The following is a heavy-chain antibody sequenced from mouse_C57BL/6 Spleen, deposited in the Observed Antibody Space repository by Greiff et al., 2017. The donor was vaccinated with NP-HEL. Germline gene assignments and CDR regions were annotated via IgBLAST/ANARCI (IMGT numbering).Heavy chain of an antibody. CDR1: GYAFSSSW. CDR3: ARGAIYYDYVRDFDV. Sequence: VKLVESGPELVKPGASVKISCKASGYAFSSSWMNWVKQRPGKGLEWIGRIYPGDGDTNYNGKFKGKATLTADKSSSTAYMQLSSLTSEDSAVYFCARGAIYYDYVRDFDVWGTGTTVTVSS. J-gene: IGHJ1*03. CDR2: IYPGDGDT. V-gene: IGHV1-82*01. D-gene: IGHD2-4*01.